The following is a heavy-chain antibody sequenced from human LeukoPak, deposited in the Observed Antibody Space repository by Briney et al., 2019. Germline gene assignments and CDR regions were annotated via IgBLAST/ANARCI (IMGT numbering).Heavy chain of an antibody. CDR3: AGYSYGLDV. J-gene: IGHJ6*02. CDR1: GGSISSYY. Sequence: SETLSLTCTVSGGSISSYYWSWIRQPPGKGLEWIGYIYYSGSTNYNPSLKSRVTISVDTSKNQFSLKLSSVTAADTAVYYCAGYSYGLDVWGQGTTVTVSS. CDR2: IYYSGST. D-gene: IGHD5-18*01. V-gene: IGHV4-59*01.